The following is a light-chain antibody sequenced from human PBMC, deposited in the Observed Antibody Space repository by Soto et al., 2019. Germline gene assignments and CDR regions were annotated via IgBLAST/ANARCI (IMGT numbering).Light chain of an antibody. CDR2: EAG. V-gene: IGLV2-23*01. CDR3: CSYAGSRTWV. Sequence: QSVLTQPAAVSGSPVQSITISCTGTSSDVGSYNFVSWYQQHPGKAPKLMIFEAGKRPSGVSNRFSGSKSGNTASLTISGLQAEDEADYYCCSYAGSRTWVFGGGTKLTVL. J-gene: IGLJ3*02. CDR1: SSDVGSYNF.